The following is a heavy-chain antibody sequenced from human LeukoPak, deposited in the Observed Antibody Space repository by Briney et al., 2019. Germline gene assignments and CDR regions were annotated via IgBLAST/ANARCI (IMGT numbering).Heavy chain of an antibody. D-gene: IGHD4-17*01. CDR3: VRNGYYSADY. V-gene: IGHV4-4*02. J-gene: IGHJ4*02. Sequence: SGTLSLTCGVSGGSISNGNWWSWVRQPPGKGLEWIGEVYRSGSTNCNPSLKSRVTISVDKSKNQFSLMLTSVTAADTAVYYCVRNGYYSADYWGQGILVTVSS. CDR2: VYRSGST. CDR1: GGSISNGNW.